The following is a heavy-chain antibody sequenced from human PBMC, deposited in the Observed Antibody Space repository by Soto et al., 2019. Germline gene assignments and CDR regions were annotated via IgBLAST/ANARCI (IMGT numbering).Heavy chain of an antibody. CDR3: ARLSAAGLYYYYYYYMDV. CDR1: GYTFTSYD. V-gene: IGHV1-8*01. J-gene: IGHJ6*03. Sequence: EASVKVSCKASGYTFTSYDINWVRQATGQGHEWMGWMNPNSGNTGYAQKFQGRVTMTRNTSISTAYMELSRLRSEDTAVYYCARLSAAGLYYYYYYYMDVWGKGTTVTVSS. CDR2: MNPNSGNT. D-gene: IGHD6-13*01.